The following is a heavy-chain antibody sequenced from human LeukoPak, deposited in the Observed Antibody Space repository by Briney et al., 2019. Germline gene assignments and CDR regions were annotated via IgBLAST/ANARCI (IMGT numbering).Heavy chain of an antibody. D-gene: IGHD5-12*01. V-gene: IGHV4-4*02. J-gene: IGHJ4*02. CDR1: VGSISSGNW. Sequence: SETLSLTCAVSVGSISSGNWWSWVRQSPGKGLEWIGEINHSGSTNYNPSLKSRVTISVDTSKNQFSLKLSSVTAADTAVYYCARGTWGYGYWGQGTLVTVSS. CDR2: INHSGST. CDR3: ARGTWGYGY.